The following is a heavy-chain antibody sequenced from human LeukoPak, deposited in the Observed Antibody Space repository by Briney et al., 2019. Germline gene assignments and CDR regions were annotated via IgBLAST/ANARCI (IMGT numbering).Heavy chain of an antibody. CDR1: GGSISSYY. D-gene: IGHD2-2*01. Sequence: SETLSLTCTVSGGSISSYYWSWIRRPAGKGLEWIGRIYTSGSTNYNPSLKSRVTMSVDTSKNQFSLKLSSVTAADTAVYYCAREGSGSSMHSFDIWGQGTMVTVSS. J-gene: IGHJ3*02. V-gene: IGHV4-4*07. CDR3: AREGSGSSMHSFDI. CDR2: IYTSGST.